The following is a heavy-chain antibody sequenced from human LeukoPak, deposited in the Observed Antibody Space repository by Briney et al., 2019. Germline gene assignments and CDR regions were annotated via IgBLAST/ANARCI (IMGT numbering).Heavy chain of an antibody. J-gene: IGHJ4*02. Sequence: PGGSLRLSCAASGFTFSYAWMSWVRQAPGKGLEWVSAISGSGGSTYYADSVKGRFTISRDNSKNTLYLQMNSLRAEDTAVYYCAKDLGTTWDYWGQGTLVTVSS. CDR1: GFTFSYAW. CDR3: AKDLGTTWDY. D-gene: IGHD4-17*01. CDR2: ISGSGGST. V-gene: IGHV3-23*01.